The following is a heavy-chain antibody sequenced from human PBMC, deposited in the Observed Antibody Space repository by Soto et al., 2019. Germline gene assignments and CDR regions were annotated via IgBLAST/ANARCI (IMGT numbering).Heavy chain of an antibody. Sequence: SETLSLTCTVSGGSIRSYYWTWIRQPPGKGLEWIGYIYYSGSPNYNPSLKSRVSISVDTSKNQFSPKLSSVTAADTAVYYCARNRDGYNPYCFDYWGQGTLVTVSS. J-gene: IGHJ4*02. CDR2: IYYSGSP. CDR1: GGSIRSYY. D-gene: IGHD5-12*01. CDR3: ARNRDGYNPYCFDY. V-gene: IGHV4-59*01.